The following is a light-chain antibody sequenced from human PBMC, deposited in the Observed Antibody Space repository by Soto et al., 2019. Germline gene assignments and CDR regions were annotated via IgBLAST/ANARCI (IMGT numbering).Light chain of an antibody. CDR1: QSVSSSY. J-gene: IGKJ4*01. CDR3: QQYGS. V-gene: IGKV3-20*01. CDR2: GAS. Sequence: DIVLTQSPGPLSLSPGERATLSCRASQSVSSSYLAWYQQKPGQAPRLLIYGASSRATGIPDRFSGSGSGTDFTLTISRLEPEDFAVYYCQQYGSFGGGTKVDIK.